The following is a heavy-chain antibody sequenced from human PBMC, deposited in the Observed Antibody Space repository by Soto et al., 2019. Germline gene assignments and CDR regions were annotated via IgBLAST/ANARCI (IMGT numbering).Heavy chain of an antibody. J-gene: IGHJ4*02. Sequence: GESLKISCKGSGYSFTSYWISWVRQMPGKDLEWMGRIDPSDSYTNYSPSFQGHVTISADKSISTAYLQWSSLKASDTAMYYCARHSRISTYYYDSSGYYHFDYWGQGTLVTVSS. D-gene: IGHD3-22*01. V-gene: IGHV5-10-1*01. CDR3: ARHSRISTYYYDSSGYYHFDY. CDR2: IDPSDSYT. CDR1: GYSFTSYW.